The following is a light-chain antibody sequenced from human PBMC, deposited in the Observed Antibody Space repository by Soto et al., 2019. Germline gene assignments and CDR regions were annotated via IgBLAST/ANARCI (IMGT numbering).Light chain of an antibody. CDR3: QQYNNWPLT. CDR1: QSITSN. Sequence: EMVMTQSPATLSVSPGERATLSCRASQSITSNLACYQQKPGQPPRLLIYGASTRATDILARFSGSGSGTEFTLTISSLQSEDFAVYYCQQYNNWPLTFGGGTKVEIK. CDR2: GAS. J-gene: IGKJ4*01. V-gene: IGKV3-15*01.